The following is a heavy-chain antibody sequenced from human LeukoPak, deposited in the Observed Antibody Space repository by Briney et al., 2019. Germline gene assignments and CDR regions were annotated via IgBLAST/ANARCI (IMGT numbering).Heavy chain of an antibody. D-gene: IGHD3/OR15-3a*01. Sequence: GGSLRLSCAASGFTFSFYAMHWVRQAPGKGLEWVAVISYAGGDIYYADSVKGRFTISRDNSQNTLSLQMNSLRPADTAIYYCVRDPRGTVPSSFDHWGQGTPVADSS. V-gene: IGHV3-30*04. CDR1: GFTFSFYA. J-gene: IGHJ4*02. CDR2: ISYAGGDI. CDR3: VRDPRGTVPSSFDH.